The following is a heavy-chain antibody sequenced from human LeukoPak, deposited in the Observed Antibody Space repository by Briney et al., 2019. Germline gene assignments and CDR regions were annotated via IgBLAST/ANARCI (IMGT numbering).Heavy chain of an antibody. J-gene: IGHJ6*02. CDR3: AKDARNDYGDYGPNYYGMDV. D-gene: IGHD4-17*01. CDR1: GFTFSSYG. CDR2: ISYDGSNK. Sequence: GGSLRLSCAASGFTFSSYGMHWVRQAPGKGLEWVAVISYDGSNKYYADSVKGRFTISRDNSKNTLYLQMSSLRAEDTAVYYCAKDARNDYGDYGPNYYGMDVWGQGTTVTVSS. V-gene: IGHV3-30*18.